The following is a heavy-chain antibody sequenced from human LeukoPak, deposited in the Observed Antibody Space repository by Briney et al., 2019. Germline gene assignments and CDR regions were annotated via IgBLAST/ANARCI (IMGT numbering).Heavy chain of an antibody. V-gene: IGHV3-21*01. CDR1: GFTVSSKY. CDR2: ISGSSINM. D-gene: IGHD3-3*01. J-gene: IGHJ4*02. CDR3: AREFLQEEFDY. Sequence: GGSLRLSCAASGFTVSSKYMSWVRQAPGKGLEWVSSISGSSINMYYADSVKGRFTISRDNAKNSLYLQMNSLRAEDTAVYYCAREFLQEEFDYWGQGTLVTVSS.